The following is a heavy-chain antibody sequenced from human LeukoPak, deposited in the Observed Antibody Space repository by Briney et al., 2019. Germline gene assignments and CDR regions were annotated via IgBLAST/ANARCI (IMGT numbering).Heavy chain of an antibody. CDR2: ISAYNGNT. Sequence: ASVKVPCKASGYTFTSYGISWVRQAPGQGLEWMGWISAYNGNTNYAQKLQGRVTMTTDTSTSTAYMELRSLRSDDTAVYYCARHESPGYCSGGSCPIGAYYFDYWGQGTLVTVSS. J-gene: IGHJ4*02. D-gene: IGHD2-15*01. CDR1: GYTFTSYG. CDR3: ARHESPGYCSGGSCPIGAYYFDY. V-gene: IGHV1-18*01.